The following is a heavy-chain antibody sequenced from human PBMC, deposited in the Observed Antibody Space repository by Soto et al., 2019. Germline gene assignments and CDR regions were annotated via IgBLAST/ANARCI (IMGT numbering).Heavy chain of an antibody. CDR2: IYYSGST. Sequence: TSETLSLTCTVSGGSISSGGYYWSWIRQHPRKGLEWIGYIYYSGSTYYNPSLKSRVTISVDTSKNQFSLKLSSVTAADTAVYFCASYGFGSTSPLYQDAFDIWGQGTMVTFSS. D-gene: IGHD2-2*01. CDR1: GGSISSGGYY. V-gene: IGHV4-31*03. J-gene: IGHJ3*02. CDR3: ASYGFGSTSPLYQDAFDI.